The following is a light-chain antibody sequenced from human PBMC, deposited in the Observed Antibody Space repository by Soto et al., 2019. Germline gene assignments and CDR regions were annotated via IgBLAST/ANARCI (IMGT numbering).Light chain of an antibody. CDR1: QSISTW. CDR3: QQYNSYSWT. Sequence: TTSPSTMSAVFGEKVTITCRASQSISTWLAWYQQKPGKAPRLLIYEASSWESGVPARFSGSGSGTEFTLTISSLQPDDFATYYCQQYNSYSWTFGQGTKVDIK. J-gene: IGKJ1*01. CDR2: EAS. V-gene: IGKV1-5*01.